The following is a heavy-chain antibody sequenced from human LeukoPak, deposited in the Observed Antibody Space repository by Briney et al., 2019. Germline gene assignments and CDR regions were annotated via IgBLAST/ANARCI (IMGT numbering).Heavy chain of an antibody. D-gene: IGHD6-19*01. CDR1: GFTFSSYG. CDR2: ISYDGSNK. CDR3: AKDLTGSIAVAGTGNP. Sequence: SGGSLRLSCAASGFTFSSYGMHWVRQAPGKGLEWVAVISYDGSNKYYADSVKGRFTISRDNSKNTLYLQMNSLRAEDTAVYYCAKDLTGSIAVAGTGNPWGQGTLVTVSS. V-gene: IGHV3-30*18. J-gene: IGHJ5*02.